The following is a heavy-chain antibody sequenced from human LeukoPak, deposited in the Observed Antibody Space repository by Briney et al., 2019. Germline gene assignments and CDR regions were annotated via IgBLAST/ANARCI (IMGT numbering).Heavy chain of an antibody. CDR2: INHSATT. J-gene: IGHJ3*02. Sequence: SETLSLTCNVYGGSLSGYYWSWIRQPPGMGLEWLGEINHSATTDYSPSLKSRISISVDTSKNQFSQKLNSVTAADTAVYYCARFSYYYNRIGPHDAFDIWGQGTVVTVSS. CDR3: ARFSYYYNRIGPHDAFDI. CDR1: GGSLSGYY. D-gene: IGHD3-22*01. V-gene: IGHV4-34*01.